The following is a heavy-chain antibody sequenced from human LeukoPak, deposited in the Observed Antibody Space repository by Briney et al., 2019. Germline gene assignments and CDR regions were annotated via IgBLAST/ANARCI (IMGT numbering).Heavy chain of an antibody. D-gene: IGHD2-15*01. CDR1: GYTFTSYG. V-gene: IGHV1-18*01. CDR2: ISAYNGNT. CDR3: AREMSQDIVVVVAATNYYGMDV. J-gene: IGHJ6*02. Sequence: ASVKVSCKASGYTFTSYGISWVRQAPGQGLEWMGWISAYNGNTNYAQKLQGRVTMTTDTSTSTAYMELSSLRSEDTAVYYCAREMSQDIVVVVAATNYYGMDVWGQGTTVTVSS.